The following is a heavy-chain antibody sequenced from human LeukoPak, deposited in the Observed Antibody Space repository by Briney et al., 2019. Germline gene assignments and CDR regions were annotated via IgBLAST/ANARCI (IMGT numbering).Heavy chain of an antibody. V-gene: IGHV4-59*01. CDR3: ARDLDGYNRFDY. CDR1: GGSISSYY. J-gene: IGHJ4*02. Sequence: SETPSLTCTVSGGSISSYYWSWIRQPPGKGLEWIGYIYYSGSTTYNPSLKSRVTISVDTSKNQFSLKLSSVTAADTAVYYCARDLDGYNRFDYRGQGTLVTVSS. D-gene: IGHD5-24*01. CDR2: IYYSGST.